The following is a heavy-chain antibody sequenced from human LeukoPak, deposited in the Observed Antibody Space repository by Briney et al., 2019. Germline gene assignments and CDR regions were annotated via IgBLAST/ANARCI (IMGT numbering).Heavy chain of an antibody. D-gene: IGHD3-9*01. CDR3: ARALRYFGSLTTSPEYNWFDH. Sequence: GGSLRLSCAASGLTFSSYSMNWVRQAPGKGLESVSYISSSSSTIYYADSVKGRFTISRDNAKNSLYLQMNSLRAEDTSVYYCARALRYFGSLTTSPEYNWFDHWGQGTLVTVSS. V-gene: IGHV3-48*01. J-gene: IGHJ5*02. CDR2: ISSSSSTI. CDR1: GLTFSSYS.